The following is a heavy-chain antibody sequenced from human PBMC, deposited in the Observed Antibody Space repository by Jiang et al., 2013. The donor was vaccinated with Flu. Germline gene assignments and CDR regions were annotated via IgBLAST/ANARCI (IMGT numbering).Heavy chain of an antibody. CDR3: ARDPRTRLQVQFDL. J-gene: IGHJ5*02. V-gene: IGHV3-21*01. Sequence: VQLVESGGGLVKPGGSLRLSCTASGFTFSNYNMNWVRQAPGKGPEWVSSISSSSNYIYYIDSVKGRFTISRDNAKNSLYLQMNSLRAEDTAVYYCARDPRTRLQVQFDLWGQGTLVTVSS. CDR2: ISSSSNYI. D-gene: IGHD2-2*01. CDR1: GFTFSNYN.